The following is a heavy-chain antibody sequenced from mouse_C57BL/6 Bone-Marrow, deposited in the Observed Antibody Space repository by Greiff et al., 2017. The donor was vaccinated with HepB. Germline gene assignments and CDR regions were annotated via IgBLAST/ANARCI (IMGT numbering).Heavy chain of an antibody. V-gene: IGHV1-81*01. Sequence: QVQLQQSGAELARPGASVKLSCKASGYTFTSYGISWVKQRTGQGLEWIGEINPRSGNTYYNEKFKGKATLTADKSSHTAYMELRSLTSEDSAVYFWARGDSNYYYFDYWGQGTTLTVSS. CDR1: GYTFTSYG. CDR2: INPRSGNT. D-gene: IGHD2-5*01. J-gene: IGHJ2*01. CDR3: ARGDSNYYYFDY.